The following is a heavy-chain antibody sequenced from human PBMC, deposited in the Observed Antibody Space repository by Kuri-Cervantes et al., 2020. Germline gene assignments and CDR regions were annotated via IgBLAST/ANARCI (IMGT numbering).Heavy chain of an antibody. D-gene: IGHD3-22*01. J-gene: IGHJ6*02. CDR3: ARGRPSKRYYYDSSGFYKGKFGPCYCGMDV. CDR2: SYYSGST. Sequence: AETLSLTCTVSGGSISSSSYNWGWIRQPPGQGLEWIVSSYYSGSTYYYPSLKSRVTISVDTYKDQFALKLSSVTAADTAVYYCARGRPSKRYYYDSSGFYKGKFGPCYCGMDVWGQGTTVTVSS. V-gene: IGHV4-39*06. CDR1: GGSISSSSYN.